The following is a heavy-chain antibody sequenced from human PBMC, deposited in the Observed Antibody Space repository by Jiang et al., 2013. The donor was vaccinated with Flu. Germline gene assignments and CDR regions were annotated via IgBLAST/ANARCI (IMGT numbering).Heavy chain of an antibody. CDR2: IDWDDDK. D-gene: IGHD2-2*01. CDR1: GFSLSTSGMR. V-gene: IGHV2-70*04. J-gene: IGHJ6*02. CDR3: ARNPDPRYCSSTSCPGYMDV. Sequence: KPTQTLTLTCTFSGFSLSTSGMRVSWIRQPPGKALEWLARIDWDDDKFYSTSLKTRLTISKDTSKNQVVLTMTNMDPVDTATYYCARNPDPRYCSSTSCPGYMDVWGQGTTVTVSS.